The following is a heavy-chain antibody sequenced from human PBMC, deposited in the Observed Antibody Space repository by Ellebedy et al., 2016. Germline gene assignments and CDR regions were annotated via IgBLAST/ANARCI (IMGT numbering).Heavy chain of an antibody. D-gene: IGHD6-13*01. Sequence: GESLKISXAASGFTFSSYGMHWVRQAPGKGLEWVAVISYDGSNKYYADSVKGRFTISRDNSKNTLYLQMNSLRAEDTAVYYCAKVLFEPSQAAAGLDYWGQGTLVTVSS. V-gene: IGHV3-30*18. CDR2: ISYDGSNK. CDR3: AKVLFEPSQAAAGLDY. J-gene: IGHJ4*02. CDR1: GFTFSSYG.